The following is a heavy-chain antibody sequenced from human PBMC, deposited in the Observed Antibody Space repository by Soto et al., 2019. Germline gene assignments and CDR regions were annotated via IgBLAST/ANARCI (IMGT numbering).Heavy chain of an antibody. V-gene: IGHV4-31*03. CDR1: GGSITGGGYY. CDR2: IYNSGST. D-gene: IGHD2-2*01. Sequence: QVQLQESGPGLVKPSQTLSLTCTVSGGSITGGGYYWNWIRQHPGKGLEWIGYIYNSGSTHYTPSLRSRVTMSVDTSKNQFSLKLSSVTAAVTAVYYCARYAGYYSYGLDVW. CDR3: ARYAGYYSYGLDV. J-gene: IGHJ6*01.